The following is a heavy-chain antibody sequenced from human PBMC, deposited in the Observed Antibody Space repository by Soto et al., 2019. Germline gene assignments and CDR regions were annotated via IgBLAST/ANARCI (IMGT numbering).Heavy chain of an antibody. Sequence: PSETLSLTCTVSGGSISSGSYYWGCIRQPPGKGLEWIGSIYYSGSTYYNPSLKSRVTISVDTSKNQFSLKLSSVTAADTAVYYCARLAALYYFDYWGQGTLVTVSS. J-gene: IGHJ4*02. CDR1: GGSISSGSYY. V-gene: IGHV4-39*01. D-gene: IGHD6-13*01. CDR2: IYYSGST. CDR3: ARLAALYYFDY.